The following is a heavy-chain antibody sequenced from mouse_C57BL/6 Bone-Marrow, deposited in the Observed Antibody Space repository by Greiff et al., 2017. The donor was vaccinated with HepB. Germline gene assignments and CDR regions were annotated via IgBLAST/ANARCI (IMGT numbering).Heavy chain of an antibody. CDR3: ARGNYYDGSSYFDY. Sequence: QVQLQQPGAELVKPGASVKLSCKASGYTFTSYRMQWVKQRPGPGLEWIGEIDPSDSYTNYNQKIKSKATLTVDTSSSTAYMQLSRLTSEDSAVYYCARGNYYDGSSYFDYWGQGTTLTVSS. D-gene: IGHD1-1*01. J-gene: IGHJ2*01. CDR2: IDPSDSYT. V-gene: IGHV1-50*01. CDR1: GYTFTSYR.